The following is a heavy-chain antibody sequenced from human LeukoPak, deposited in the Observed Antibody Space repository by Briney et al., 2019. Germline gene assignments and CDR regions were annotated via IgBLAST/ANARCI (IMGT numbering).Heavy chain of an antibody. V-gene: IGHV3-74*01. D-gene: IGHD2-8*01. Sequence: GGSLRLSCAASGFTFSSYWMHWVRQAPGKGLVWVSRINTDGSSTSYADSVKGRFTISRDNAKNTPYLQMNSLRAEDTAVYYCARHLVMLYNAKHPFDYWGQGTLVTVSS. CDR1: GFTFSSYW. CDR2: INTDGSST. CDR3: ARHLVMLYNAKHPFDY. J-gene: IGHJ4*02.